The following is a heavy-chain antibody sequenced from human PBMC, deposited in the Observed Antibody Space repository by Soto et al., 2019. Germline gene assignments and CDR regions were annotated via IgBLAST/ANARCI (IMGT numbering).Heavy chain of an antibody. CDR1: GFTFSSYA. CDR2: ISGSGGST. Sequence: GSLRLSCAASGFTFSSYAMSWVRQAPGKGLEWVSAISGSGGSTYYADSVKGRFTISRNNSKNTLYLQMNSLRAEDTAVYYCAKERSNYYYMDVWGKGTTVTVSS. CDR3: AKERSNYYYMDV. V-gene: IGHV3-23*01. J-gene: IGHJ6*03.